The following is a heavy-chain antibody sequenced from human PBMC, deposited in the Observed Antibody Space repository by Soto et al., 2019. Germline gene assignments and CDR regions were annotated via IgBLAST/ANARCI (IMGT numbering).Heavy chain of an antibody. CDR3: EGYGSSSICPEEHYFALEV. V-gene: IGHV4-59*01. CDR2: ISDGGST. Sequence: SETLSLTCNVSGGSIYTYYWNWTRQSQGKGLEWLGFISDGGSTNYNPSLKSRVTISVDTSKTQVSLKLSSVSAPDTASYFCEGYGSSSICPEEHYFALEVWGQGTTVTVSS. D-gene: IGHD2-2*01. CDR1: GGSIYTYY. J-gene: IGHJ6*02.